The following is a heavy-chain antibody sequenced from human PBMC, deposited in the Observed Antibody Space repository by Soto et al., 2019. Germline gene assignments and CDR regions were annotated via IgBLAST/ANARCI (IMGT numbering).Heavy chain of an antibody. CDR2: ISFDGSTA. CDR3: ARDRDSYDGLTAFYSPAFDY. CDR1: GFTFKNYA. V-gene: IGHV3-30-3*01. D-gene: IGHD3-9*01. J-gene: IGHJ4*02. Sequence: GGSLRLSCAASGFTFKNYAMHWVRQAPGKGPEWVAGISFDGSTAYHADSLKGRFTCSRDNSKNTVSLQMNSLRTEDTAVYYCARDRDSYDGLTAFYSPAFDYWGQGALVTVSS.